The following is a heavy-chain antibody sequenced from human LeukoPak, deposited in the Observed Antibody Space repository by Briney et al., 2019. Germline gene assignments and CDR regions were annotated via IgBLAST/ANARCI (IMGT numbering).Heavy chain of an antibody. CDR3: ARDRITMVRGVTPLGY. Sequence: ASVKVSCKAPGYTFASYAMNWVRQAPGQGLEWMGWINTNTGNPTYAQGFTGRLVFSLDTSVSTAYLQISSLKAEDTAVYYCARDRITMVRGVTPLGYWGQGTLVTVSS. V-gene: IGHV7-4-1*02. D-gene: IGHD3-10*01. J-gene: IGHJ4*02. CDR1: GYTFASYA. CDR2: INTNTGNP.